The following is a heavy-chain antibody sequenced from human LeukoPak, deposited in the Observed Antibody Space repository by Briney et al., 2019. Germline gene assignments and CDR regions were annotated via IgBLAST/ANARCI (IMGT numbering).Heavy chain of an antibody. J-gene: IGHJ4*02. CDR2: IKHDGSER. D-gene: IGHD2-21*01. Sequence: GGSLRLSCAASGFTFSSSWMSWVRQVPGRGLEWVANIKHDGSERYHVDSVRGRFTISRDNAKYSLCLQMNRLRAEHTALYFWENEGHSLANWGQGTLVTGSS. CDR3: ENEGHSLAN. CDR1: GFTFSSSW. V-gene: IGHV3-7*01.